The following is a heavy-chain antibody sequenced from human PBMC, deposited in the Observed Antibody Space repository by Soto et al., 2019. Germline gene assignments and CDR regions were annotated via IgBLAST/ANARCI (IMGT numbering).Heavy chain of an antibody. J-gene: IGHJ6*02. V-gene: IGHV4-34*01. Sequence: SETLSLTCAVYGGSFSGYYWSWIRQPPGKGLEWIGEINHSGSTNYNPSLKSRVTISVDTSKNQFSLKLSSVTAADTAVYYCGRSYGSGSVYYYGMDVWGQGTTVTVSS. CDR1: GGSFSGYY. CDR3: GRSYGSGSVYYYGMDV. D-gene: IGHD3-10*01. CDR2: INHSGST.